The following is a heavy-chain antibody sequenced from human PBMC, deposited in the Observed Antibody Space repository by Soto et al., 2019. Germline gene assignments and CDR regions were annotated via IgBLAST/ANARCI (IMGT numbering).Heavy chain of an antibody. Sequence: SETLSLTCAVSSGSISSSNWWSWVRQPPGKGLEWIGEIYHSGSTNYNPSLKSRVTISVDKSKNQFSLKLSSVTAADTAVYYCARSRGLGYDPPRAYYYMDVWGKGTTVTVSS. D-gene: IGHD5-12*01. J-gene: IGHJ6*03. CDR1: SGSISSSNW. CDR2: IYHSGST. CDR3: ARSRGLGYDPPRAYYYMDV. V-gene: IGHV4-4*02.